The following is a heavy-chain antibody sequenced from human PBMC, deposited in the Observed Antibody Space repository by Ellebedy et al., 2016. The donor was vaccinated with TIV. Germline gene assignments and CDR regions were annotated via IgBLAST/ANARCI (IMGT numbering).Heavy chain of an antibody. CDR3: ARGGGYCSGGSCYSAGPPGDY. J-gene: IGHJ4*02. D-gene: IGHD2-15*01. V-gene: IGHV4-34*01. CDR2: INHSGST. Sequence: MPSETLSLTCAVYGGSFSGYYWSWIRQPPGKGLEWIGEINHSGSTNYNPSLKSRVTISVDTSKNQFSLKLSSVTAADTAVYYCARGGGYCSGGSCYSAGPPGDYWGQGTLVTVSS. CDR1: GGSFSGYY.